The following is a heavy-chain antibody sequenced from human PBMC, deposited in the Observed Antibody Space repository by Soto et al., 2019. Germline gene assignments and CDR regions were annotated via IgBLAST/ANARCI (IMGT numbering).Heavy chain of an antibody. CDR3: ARDIESQYLPIDY. CDR1: GYTFTAYT. CDR2: ISPNNGET. Sequence: GASVKVSCKGSGYTFTAYTIIWVRQAPGQGLEWMGWISPNNGETGSAQSLQGRLTMTTDTPTATVYMELRGLTSDDTAVYYCARDIESQYLPIDYWGQGTLVTVSS. V-gene: IGHV1-18*01. J-gene: IGHJ4*02.